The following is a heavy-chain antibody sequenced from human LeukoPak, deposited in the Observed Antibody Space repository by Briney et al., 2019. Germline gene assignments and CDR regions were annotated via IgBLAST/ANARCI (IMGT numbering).Heavy chain of an antibody. CDR3: AKGTEFFGYYFDY. CDR2: ISGSGGST. D-gene: IGHD3-3*01. V-gene: IGHV3-23*01. CDR1: GFTFSSYA. Sequence: GGSLRLSCAASGFTFSSYAMSWVRQAPGKGLEWVSAISGSGGSTYYADSVKGRFTISRDNSKNTLYLQMSSLRAEDTAVYYCAKGTEFFGYYFDYWGQGTLVTVSS. J-gene: IGHJ4*02.